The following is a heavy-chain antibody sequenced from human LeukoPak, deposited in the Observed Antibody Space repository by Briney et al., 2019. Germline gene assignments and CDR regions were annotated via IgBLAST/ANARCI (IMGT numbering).Heavy chain of an antibody. CDR3: ARGYCSGGSCYSVGY. J-gene: IGHJ4*02. V-gene: IGHV1-46*01. CDR1: GYTFTSNY. Sequence: ASVKVSCKAFGYTFTSNYMHWVRQAPGQGPEWMGVISPSGGSTTYAQKFQGRVTLTRDMSTSTDYLELSRLRSDDTAVYYCARGYCSGGSCYSVGYWGQGTLVTVSS. D-gene: IGHD2-15*01. CDR2: ISPSGGST.